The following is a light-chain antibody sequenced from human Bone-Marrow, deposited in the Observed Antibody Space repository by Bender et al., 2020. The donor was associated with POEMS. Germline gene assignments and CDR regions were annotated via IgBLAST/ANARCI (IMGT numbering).Light chain of an antibody. J-gene: IGLJ2*01. CDR2: SSH. CDR3: AAWDDSLNGSV. CDR1: SSNIGAHA. Sequence: QSVLTQPPSASGTPGQRVTITCSGGSSNIGAHAVNWYQHLPGTAPKLLIYSSHRRPSEVPDRFSGSRSGTSASLAISGLQSEDEADYYCAAWDDSLNGSVFGGGTKLTVL. V-gene: IGLV1-44*01.